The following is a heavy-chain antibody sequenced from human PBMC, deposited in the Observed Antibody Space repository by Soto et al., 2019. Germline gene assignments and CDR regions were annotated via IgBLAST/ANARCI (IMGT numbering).Heavy chain of an antibody. V-gene: IGHV3-30-3*01. J-gene: IGHJ4*02. CDR2: ISYDGSNK. Sequence: ESGGGVVQPGRSLRLSCAASGFTFSSYAMHWVRQAPGKGLEWVAVISYDGSNKYYADSVKGRFTISRDNSKNTLYLQMNSLRAEDTAVYYCARDVRVWGLTFSDLASIFDYWGLGTLVTVSS. CDR3: ARDVRVWGLTFSDLASIFDY. CDR1: GFTFSSYA. D-gene: IGHD3-16*01.